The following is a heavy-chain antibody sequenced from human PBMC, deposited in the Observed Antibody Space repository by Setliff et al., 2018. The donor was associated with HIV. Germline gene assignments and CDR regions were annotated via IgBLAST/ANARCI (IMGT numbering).Heavy chain of an antibody. J-gene: IGHJ4*02. CDR1: LGSISSSYSHY. V-gene: IGHV4-39*01. CDR3: ASLAATYGNHRFDY. CDR2: IFHTGYS. D-gene: IGHD1-1*01. Sequence: PSETLSLTCTVSLGSISSSYSHYWAWIRQPPGKGLEWIGHIFHTGYSIYSPSLKSRVTMSVDTSKNEFSLKLTSLIAAAAAVYFCASLAATYGNHRFDYCGQGAPGTV.